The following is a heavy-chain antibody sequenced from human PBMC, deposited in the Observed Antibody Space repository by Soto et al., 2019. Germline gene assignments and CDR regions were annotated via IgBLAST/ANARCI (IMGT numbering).Heavy chain of an antibody. CDR3: ARDCSGGSCYSPY. D-gene: IGHD2-15*01. CDR1: VGSISIGVYY. V-gene: IGHV4-30-4*01. Sequence: QVQLQESGPGRVKPSQTLSLTCPVSVGSISIGVYYWSWIRQPPGKGREWMGYIYYSGSTYNNPSLKSRVNISVDTSKNQFSLKLSSVTAADTAVYYCARDCSGGSCYSPYWGQGTLVTVSS. CDR2: IYYSGST. J-gene: IGHJ4*02.